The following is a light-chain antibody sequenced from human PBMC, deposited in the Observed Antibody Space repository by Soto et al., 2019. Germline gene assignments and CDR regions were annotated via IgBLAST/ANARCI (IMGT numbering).Light chain of an antibody. V-gene: IGKV3-15*01. Sequence: EIVITQSPGTLSASPGERATLSCRASQNVISNLAWYQQRPGQAPRLLIYSASTRATGIPARFSGSGSGTEFTLTISSLQSGDAAVYYCQQYYEWPRGTFGQGTKVDI. CDR1: QNVISN. CDR3: QQYYEWPRGT. J-gene: IGKJ1*01. CDR2: SAS.